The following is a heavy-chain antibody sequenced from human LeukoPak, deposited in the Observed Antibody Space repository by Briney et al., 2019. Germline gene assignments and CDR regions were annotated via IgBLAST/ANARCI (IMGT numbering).Heavy chain of an antibody. Sequence: ASVKVSCKASGGTFSSYTISWVRQAPGQGLEWMGRIIPILGIANYAQKFQGRVTITADKSTSTAYMELSSLRSEDTAAYYCARYVYYDSSGYPNYYFDYWGQGTLVTVSS. D-gene: IGHD3-22*01. V-gene: IGHV1-69*02. J-gene: IGHJ4*02. CDR2: IIPILGIA. CDR3: ARYVYYDSSGYPNYYFDY. CDR1: GGTFSSYT.